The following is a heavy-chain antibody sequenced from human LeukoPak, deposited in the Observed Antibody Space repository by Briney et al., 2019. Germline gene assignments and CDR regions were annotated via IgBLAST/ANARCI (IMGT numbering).Heavy chain of an antibody. D-gene: IGHD3-22*01. CDR1: GGSISSYY. J-gene: IGHJ1*01. V-gene: IGHV4-4*07. Sequence: PSETLSLTCTVSGGSISSYYWGWIRQPAGKGLEWIGRIYTSGSTNYNPSLKSRVTMSVDTSKNQFSLKLSSVTAADTAVYYCARDLARVYYDSSGYYYAEYFQHWGQGTLVTVSS. CDR3: ARDLARVYYDSSGYYYAEYFQH. CDR2: IYTSGST.